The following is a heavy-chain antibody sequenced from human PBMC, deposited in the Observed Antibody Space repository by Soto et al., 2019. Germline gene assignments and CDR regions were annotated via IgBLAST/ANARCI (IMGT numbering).Heavy chain of an antibody. CDR3: ARFISSGWKYYYYGMDV. Sequence: PSETLSLTCTVSGGSISSYYWSWIRQPPGKGLEWIGYIYYSGSTNYNPSLKSRVTISVDTSKNQFSLKLSSVTAADTAVYYCARFISSGWKYYYYGMDVWGQGTTVTVSS. CDR2: IYYSGST. J-gene: IGHJ6*02. D-gene: IGHD6-19*01. CDR1: GGSISSYY. V-gene: IGHV4-59*01.